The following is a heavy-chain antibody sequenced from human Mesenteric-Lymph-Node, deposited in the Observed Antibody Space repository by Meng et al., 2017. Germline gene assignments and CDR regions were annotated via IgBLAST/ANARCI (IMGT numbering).Heavy chain of an antibody. CDR3: ARGKQDAWELLAY. CDR1: GVSISSNIR. V-gene: IGHV4-4*02. J-gene: IGHJ4*02. D-gene: IGHD1-26*01. Sequence: QVQRQESGPGLVKPSGPLSSTCGVSGVSISSNIRWTWVRQPPGKGLEWIGDIDDSGSTNYNPSLNSRISISLDKSKNHFSLKVNSVTAADTAVYYCARGKQDAWELLAYWGQGALVTVSS. CDR2: IDDSGST.